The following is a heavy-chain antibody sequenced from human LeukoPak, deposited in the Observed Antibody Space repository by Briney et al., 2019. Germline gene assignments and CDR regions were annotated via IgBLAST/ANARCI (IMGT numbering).Heavy chain of an antibody. CDR3: AREYESLDY. J-gene: IGHJ4*02. V-gene: IGHV3-43*01. CDR1: GFTFDDYT. Sequence: GGSLRLSCAASGFTFDDYTMHWVRQAPGKGLEWVSLITWDGGSTYYADSVKGRFTISRDNSKNSLYLQMNSLRVDDTAVYYCAREYESLDYWGQGTLVTVSS. D-gene: IGHD2-8*01. CDR2: ITWDGGST.